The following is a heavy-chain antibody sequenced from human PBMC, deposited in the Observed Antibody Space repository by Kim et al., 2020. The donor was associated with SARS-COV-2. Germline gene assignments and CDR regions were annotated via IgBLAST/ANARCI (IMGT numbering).Heavy chain of an antibody. D-gene: IGHD6-19*01. CDR1: GFTFSSYS. Sequence: GGSLRLSCAASGFTFSSYSMNWVRQAPGKGLEWVSSISSSSSYIYYADSVKGRFTISRDNAKNSLYLQMNSLRAEDTAVYYCARDQSPGQWLVPNKYYYYGMDVWGQGTTVTVSS. J-gene: IGHJ6*02. CDR2: ISSSSSYI. V-gene: IGHV3-21*01. CDR3: ARDQSPGQWLVPNKYYYYGMDV.